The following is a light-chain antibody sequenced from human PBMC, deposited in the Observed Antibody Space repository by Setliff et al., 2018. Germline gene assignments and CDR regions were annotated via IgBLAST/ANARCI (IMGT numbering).Light chain of an antibody. Sequence: QSALTQPASVSGSPGQSITISCTGSSSDIGTYNLVSWYQQHPGKAPQLLIYEVTQRPSGVSIRFSGSKSGSTASLTISGLQAEDEADYYCCSYAGRSTFRVIFGGGTKVTVL. J-gene: IGLJ2*01. V-gene: IGLV2-23*02. CDR1: SSDIGTYNL. CDR3: CSYAGRSTFRVI. CDR2: EVT.